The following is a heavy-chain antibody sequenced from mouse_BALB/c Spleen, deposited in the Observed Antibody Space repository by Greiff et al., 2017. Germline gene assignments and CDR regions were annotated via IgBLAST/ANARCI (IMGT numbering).Heavy chain of an antibody. CDR1: GFSLTSYG. V-gene: IGHV2-9*02. CDR2: IWAGGST. CDR3: ARGRVYYGSSYPKDY. D-gene: IGHD1-1*01. J-gene: IGHJ4*01. Sequence: VKLMESGPGLVAPSQSLSITCTVSGFSLTSYGVHWVRQPPGKGLEWLGVIWAGGSTNYNSALMSRLSISKDNSKSQVFLKMNSLQTDDTAMYYCARGRVYYGSSYPKDYWGQGTSVTVSS.